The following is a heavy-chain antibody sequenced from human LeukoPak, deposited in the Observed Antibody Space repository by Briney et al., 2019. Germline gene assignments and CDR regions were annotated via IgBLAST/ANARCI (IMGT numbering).Heavy chain of an antibody. J-gene: IGHJ4*02. V-gene: IGHV3-23*01. CDR3: AKCARVDWLPIDY. D-gene: IGHD3-9*01. CDR2: ISGSGGST. Sequence: PGGSLRLSCAASGFTFSSYAMSWVRQAPGKGLEWVSGISGSGGSTYYAHSVKGRFTISRDTSKNTLYLQMNSLRAEDTAVYYCAKCARVDWLPIDYWGQGTLVTVSS. CDR1: GFTFSSYA.